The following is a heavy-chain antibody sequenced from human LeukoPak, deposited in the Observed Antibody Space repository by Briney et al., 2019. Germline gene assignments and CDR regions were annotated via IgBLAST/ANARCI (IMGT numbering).Heavy chain of an antibody. Sequence: GGSLRLSCAASGFTFSSYSRTWVRQAPGKVVEWVSYISSSSSTIYDVDSLNGRFTISIDNAKNSLYLQMNSLRAEDTAVYYCARAGAVVDNWFAPWGQATLVTVSS. CDR1: GFTFSSYS. CDR2: ISSSSSTI. J-gene: IGHJ5*02. D-gene: IGHD2-15*01. CDR3: ARAGAVVDNWFAP. V-gene: IGHV3-48*01.